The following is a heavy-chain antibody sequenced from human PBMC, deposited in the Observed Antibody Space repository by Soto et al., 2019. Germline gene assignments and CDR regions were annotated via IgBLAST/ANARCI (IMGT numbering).Heavy chain of an antibody. Sequence: GESLKLSCKGSGYSFTSYCIAWVRQMPGKGPERVGIIYPGDSDARYSPSFQGHVTMAADESVTTAYLQWSSLKASDTAMYYCARARSGGYRLAYYGMDVWGQGTTVTVSS. J-gene: IGHJ6*02. CDR2: IYPGDSDA. D-gene: IGHD3-10*01. V-gene: IGHV5-51*01. CDR3: ARARSGGYRLAYYGMDV. CDR1: GYSFTSYC.